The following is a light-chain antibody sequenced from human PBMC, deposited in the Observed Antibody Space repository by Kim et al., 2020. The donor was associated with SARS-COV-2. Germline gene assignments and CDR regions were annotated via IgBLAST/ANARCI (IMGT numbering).Light chain of an antibody. CDR1: VLSKQY. CDR2: KDD. Sequence: SYELTQPPSVSVSPGQTATITCSGDVLSKQYTCWYQKKAGQAPVLVIFKDDERPSGIPERFSGSNSGKTVTLTIRGVLTEDEADYYCQSADNSGSYVFGGGTKVTVL. V-gene: IGLV3-25*03. J-gene: IGLJ1*01. CDR3: QSADNSGSYV.